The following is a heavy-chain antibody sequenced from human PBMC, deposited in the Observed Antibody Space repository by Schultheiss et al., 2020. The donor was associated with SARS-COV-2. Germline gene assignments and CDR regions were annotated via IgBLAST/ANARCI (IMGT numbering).Heavy chain of an antibody. J-gene: IGHJ6*02. CDR2: FYHSGST. CDR1: GGSISSYY. V-gene: IGHV4-4*07. Sequence: SETLSLTCTVSGGSISSYYWSWIRQPAGKGLEWIGSFYHSGSTYYNPSLKSRVTISVDTSKNQFSLKLSSVTAADTAVYYCARDYGSGRSYGMDVWGQGTTVTVSS. D-gene: IGHD3-10*01. CDR3: ARDYGSGRSYGMDV.